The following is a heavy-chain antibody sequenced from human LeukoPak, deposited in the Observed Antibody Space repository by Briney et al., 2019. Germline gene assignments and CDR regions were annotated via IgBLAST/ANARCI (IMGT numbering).Heavy chain of an antibody. J-gene: IGHJ6*02. CDR1: GGTFSSYA. CDR3: ARDVTIAVAESNYYYGMDV. CDR2: IIPILGIA. Sequence: SVKVSCKASGGTFSSYAISWVRRAPGQGLEWMGRIIPILGIANYAQKFQGRVTITADKSTSTAYMELSSLRSEDTAVYYCARDVTIAVAESNYYYGMDVWGQGTTVTVSS. D-gene: IGHD6-19*01. V-gene: IGHV1-69*04.